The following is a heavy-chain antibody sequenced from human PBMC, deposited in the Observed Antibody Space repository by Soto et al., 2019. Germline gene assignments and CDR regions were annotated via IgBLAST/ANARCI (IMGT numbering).Heavy chain of an antibody. J-gene: IGHJ4*02. V-gene: IGHV3-9*01. D-gene: IGHD3-22*01. CDR3: AKGSGIYYDSSGYYFEY. CDR2: ISWNSGTI. Sequence: GGSLRLSCVASGFTFDDYAMHWVRQTPGKGLEWVSGISWNSGTIGYADSVKGRFTISRDNAKNSLYLQMNSLRADDTAFYYCAKGSGIYYDSSGYYFEYWGQGVPVTVSS. CDR1: GFTFDDYA.